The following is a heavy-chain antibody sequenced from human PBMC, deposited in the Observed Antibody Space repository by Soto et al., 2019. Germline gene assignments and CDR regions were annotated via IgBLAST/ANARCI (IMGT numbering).Heavy chain of an antibody. Sequence: QVQLVESGEGVVQPGRSLRLYCATSGFTFSTYGMHWVRQAPGKWLEWVAVIWYDGSNKYYADSVEGRFTISRDNSKSKLYMHMNSLRAEDTAVYYCASDVKASCGLGFDYWGQGILVTVSS. CDR2: IWYDGSNK. CDR1: GFTFSTYG. V-gene: IGHV3-33*01. D-gene: IGHD6-19*01. J-gene: IGHJ4*02. CDR3: ASDVKASCGLGFDY.